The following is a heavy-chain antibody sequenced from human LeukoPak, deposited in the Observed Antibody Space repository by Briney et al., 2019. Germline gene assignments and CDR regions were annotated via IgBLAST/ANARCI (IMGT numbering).Heavy chain of an antibody. V-gene: IGHV4-39*07. CDR2: IYYSGST. Sequence: PSETLSLTCTVSGGSISSSSYYWGWIRQPPGKGLEWIGSIYYSGSTCYNPSLKSRVTILMDTSKNQFSLKLNSVTAADTAVYYCARVVQSTDSSGFYLPEYFQHWGQGTLVTVSS. CDR1: GGSISSSSYY. J-gene: IGHJ1*01. D-gene: IGHD3-22*01. CDR3: ARVVQSTDSSGFYLPEYFQH.